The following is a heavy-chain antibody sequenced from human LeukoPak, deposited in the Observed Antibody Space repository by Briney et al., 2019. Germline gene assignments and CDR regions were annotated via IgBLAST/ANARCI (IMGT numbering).Heavy chain of an antibody. CDR3: ARVLRYCSGGNCYSGGLGYMDV. J-gene: IGHJ6*03. D-gene: IGHD2-15*01. CDR2: ISSSGSTI. V-gene: IGHV3-48*03. Sequence: GGSLRLSCAASGFTFSSYEMNWVRQAPGKGLEWASYISSSGSTIYYADSVKGRFTISRDNAKNSLFLQMNSLRAEDTAVYYCARVLRYCSGGNCYSGGLGYMDVWGKGTTVTISS. CDR1: GFTFSSYE.